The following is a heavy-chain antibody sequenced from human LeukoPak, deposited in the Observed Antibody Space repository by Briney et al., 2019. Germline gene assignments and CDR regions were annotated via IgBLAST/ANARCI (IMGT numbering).Heavy chain of an antibody. D-gene: IGHD3-10*01. CDR1: GFTFSNYG. V-gene: IGHV3-33*01. Sequence: PGGSLRLSCAASGFTFSNYGMHWVRQAPGKGLEWVGLIWFDGSNKYCVDSVKGRFTISRDNSNNTLYLQMNSLRAEDTAVYYCARDTPGSKRFDPWGQGTLVTVSS. CDR2: IWFDGSNK. CDR3: ARDTPGSKRFDP. J-gene: IGHJ5*02.